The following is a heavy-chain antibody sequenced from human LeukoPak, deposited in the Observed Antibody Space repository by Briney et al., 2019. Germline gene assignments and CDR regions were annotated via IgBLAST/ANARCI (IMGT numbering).Heavy chain of an antibody. CDR3: ARRVDYYDSSGSYGMDV. V-gene: IGHV1-46*01. J-gene: IGHJ6*02. CDR2: INPSGGST. D-gene: IGHD3-22*01. CDR1: GGTFSSYA. Sequence: ASVKVSCKASGGTFSSYAISWVRQAPGQGLEWMGIINPSGGSTSYAQKFQSRVTMTRDTSTSTVYMELSSLRSEDTAVYYCARRVDYYDSSGSYGMDVWGQGTTVTVSS.